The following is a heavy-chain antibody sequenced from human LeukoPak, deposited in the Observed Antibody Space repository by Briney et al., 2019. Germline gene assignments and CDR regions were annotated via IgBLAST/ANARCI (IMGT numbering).Heavy chain of an antibody. Sequence: PGGSLRLSCAGSGFTFSNYAMSWVRQAPTKGLEWVSTISGSGDGTYYADSVKGRFTISRDNAKNTLYLQTNSLRAEDTAIYYCAKIQFQLPPARWPSISWGQGTLVTVSS. V-gene: IGHV3-23*01. CDR3: AKIQFQLPPARWPSIS. D-gene: IGHD5-24*01. CDR2: ISGSGDGT. CDR1: GFTFSNYA. J-gene: IGHJ5*02.